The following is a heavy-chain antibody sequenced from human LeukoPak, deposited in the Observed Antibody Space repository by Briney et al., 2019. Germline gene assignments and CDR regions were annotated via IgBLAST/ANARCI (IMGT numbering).Heavy chain of an antibody. Sequence: ASVKVSCKASGYTFTGYYMHWVRQAPGQGLEWMGWINPNSGGTNYAQKFQGRVTMTRDTSISTAYMELSRLRSDDTAVYYCARGSEEQWLENMDAFDIWGQGTMVTVSS. D-gene: IGHD6-19*01. J-gene: IGHJ3*02. CDR3: ARGSEEQWLENMDAFDI. V-gene: IGHV1-2*02. CDR1: GYTFTGYY. CDR2: INPNSGGT.